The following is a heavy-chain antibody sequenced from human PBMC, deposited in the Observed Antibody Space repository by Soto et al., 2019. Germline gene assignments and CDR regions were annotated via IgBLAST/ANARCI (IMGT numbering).Heavy chain of an antibody. Sequence: PSETLSLTCTVSGGSISSYYWSWIRQPPGKGLEWIGYIYYSGSTNYNPSLKSRVTISVDTSKNQFSLKLSSVTAADTAVYYCARTNWQGYSSSIIDYWGQGTLVTVSS. CDR2: IYYSGST. V-gene: IGHV4-59*01. CDR1: GGSISSYY. D-gene: IGHD6-13*01. CDR3: ARTNWQGYSSSIIDY. J-gene: IGHJ4*02.